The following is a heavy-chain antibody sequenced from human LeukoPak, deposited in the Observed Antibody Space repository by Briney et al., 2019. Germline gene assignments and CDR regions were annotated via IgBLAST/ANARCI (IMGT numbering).Heavy chain of an antibody. J-gene: IGHJ3*02. Sequence: SETLSLTCTVSGGSISSYYWSWIWQPAGKGLERIGRIYTSGSTNYNPSLKSRVTMSVDTSKNQFSLKLSSVTAADTAVYYCAREDDYVWGSYRSPGAFDIWGQGTMVTVSS. V-gene: IGHV4-4*07. D-gene: IGHD3-16*02. CDR3: AREDDYVWGSYRSPGAFDI. CDR2: IYTSGST. CDR1: GGSISSYY.